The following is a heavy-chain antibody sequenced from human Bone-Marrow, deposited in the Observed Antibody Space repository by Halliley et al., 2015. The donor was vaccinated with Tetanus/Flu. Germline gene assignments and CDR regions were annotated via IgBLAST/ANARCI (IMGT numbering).Heavy chain of an antibody. J-gene: IGHJ6*02. V-gene: IGHV3-23*01. CDR3: ARDRTSTTWSLGSYGMDV. CDR2: GSGGTP. Sequence: GSGGTPYYADSVKGRFTISSDISKKTLYLQMNSLRAEDTALYYCARDRTSTTWSLGSYGMDVWGQGTTVTVSS. D-gene: IGHD2-8*02.